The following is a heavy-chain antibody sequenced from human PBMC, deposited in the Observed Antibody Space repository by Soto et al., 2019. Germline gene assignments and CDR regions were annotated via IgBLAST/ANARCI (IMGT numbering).Heavy chain of an antibody. CDR1: GYTFTSYG. CDR2: ISAYNGTT. V-gene: IGHV1-18*01. Sequence: QVQLVQSGAEVKKPGASVKVSCKASGYTFTSYGISWVRQAPGQGLEWMGWISAYNGTTDNAQKLQGRVTMTRDTSTSTAYMELRSLRCDDTAVYYCARESSSSCDDYWGQGALVTVS. D-gene: IGHD6-13*01. CDR3: ARESSSSCDDY. J-gene: IGHJ4*02.